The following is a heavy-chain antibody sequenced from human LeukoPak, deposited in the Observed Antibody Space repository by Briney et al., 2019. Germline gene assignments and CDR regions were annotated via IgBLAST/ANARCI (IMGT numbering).Heavy chain of an antibody. CDR1: GGSFSGYY. Sequence: SETLSLTCAVYGGSFSGYYWSWIRQPPGKGLEWIGEINHSGSTNYNPSLKSRVTISVDTSKNQFSLKLSSVTAADTAVYYCARVLRKGVSYFDYWGQGTLVTVFS. CDR3: ARVLRKGVSYFDY. D-gene: IGHD3-10*01. V-gene: IGHV4-34*01. CDR2: INHSGST. J-gene: IGHJ4*02.